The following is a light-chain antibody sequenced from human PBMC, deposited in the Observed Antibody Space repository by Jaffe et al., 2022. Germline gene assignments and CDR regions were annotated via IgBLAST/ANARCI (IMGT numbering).Light chain of an antibody. J-gene: IGLJ3*02. Sequence: QSVLTQPPSVSGAPGQRVTISCTGSSSNIGAGYDVHWYQQLPGTAPKLLMYGNSNRPSGVPDRFSGSKSGTSASLAITGLQAEDEADYYCQSYDSSLSAYVFGGGTKLTVL. CDR3: QSYDSSLSAYV. V-gene: IGLV1-40*01. CDR2: GNS. CDR1: SSNIGAGYD.